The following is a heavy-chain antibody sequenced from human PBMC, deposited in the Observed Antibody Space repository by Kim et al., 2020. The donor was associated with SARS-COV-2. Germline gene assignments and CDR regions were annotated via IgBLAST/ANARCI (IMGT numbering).Heavy chain of an antibody. CDR2: INNDGTNT. Sequence: AGSLRLSCAASGFTFSNYWMHWVRQVPGKGLVWVAGINNDGTNTYYADSVKGRFTISRDNSKNTMYLQMNSLGAEDTALYYCMTAFEYWGQGTLVTVSS. J-gene: IGHJ4*02. CDR1: GFTFSNYW. V-gene: IGHV3-74*01. CDR3: MTAFEY. D-gene: IGHD5-18*01.